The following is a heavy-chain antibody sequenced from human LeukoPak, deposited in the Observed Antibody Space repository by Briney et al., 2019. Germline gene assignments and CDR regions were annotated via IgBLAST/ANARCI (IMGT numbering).Heavy chain of an antibody. CDR2: IIPIFGTA. CDR1: GGTFSSYA. J-gene: IGHJ3*02. Sequence: SVKVSCKASGGTFSSYAISWVRQAPGQGLEWMGGIIPIFGTANYAQKFQGRVTITTDESTSAAYMELSSLRSEDTAVYYCARDVDTATNGAFDIWGQGTMVTVSS. D-gene: IGHD5-18*01. CDR3: ARDVDTATNGAFDI. V-gene: IGHV1-69*05.